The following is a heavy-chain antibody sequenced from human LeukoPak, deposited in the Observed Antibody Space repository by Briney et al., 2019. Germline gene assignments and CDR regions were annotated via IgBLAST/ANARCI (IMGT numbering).Heavy chain of an antibody. CDR1: GFTFSSYG. CDR3: AKAVVVAATRAGNYYYYYMDV. J-gene: IGHJ6*03. V-gene: IGHV3-30*18. D-gene: IGHD2-15*01. CDR2: ISYDGSNK. Sequence: LTGGSLRLSCAASGFTFSSYGMHWVRQAPGKGLEWVAVISYDGSNKYYADSVEGRFTISRDNSKNTLYLQMTSLRAEDTAVYYCAKAVVVAATRAGNYYYYYMDVWGKGTTVTVSS.